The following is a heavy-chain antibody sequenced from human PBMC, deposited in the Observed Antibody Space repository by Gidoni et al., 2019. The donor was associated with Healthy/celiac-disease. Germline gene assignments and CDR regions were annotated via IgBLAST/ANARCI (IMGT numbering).Heavy chain of an antibody. D-gene: IGHD3-10*01. CDR3: ARSITMVRGVIRYFDY. CDR1: GFSLSTSGMR. V-gene: IGHV2-70*04. Sequence: QVTLKESGPALVKPTQTLTLTCTFSGFSLSTSGMRVSWIRQPPGKALEWLARIDWDDDKFYSTSLKTRLTISKDTSKNQVVLTMTNMDPVDTATYYCARSITMVRGVIRYFDYWGQGTLVTVSS. CDR2: IDWDDDK. J-gene: IGHJ4*02.